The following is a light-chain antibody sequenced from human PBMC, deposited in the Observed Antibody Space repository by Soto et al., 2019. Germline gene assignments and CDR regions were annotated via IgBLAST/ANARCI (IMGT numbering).Light chain of an antibody. CDR2: WAS. CDR1: QSILFNSNNRNY. V-gene: IGKV4-1*01. J-gene: IGKJ4*01. CDR3: QQYYSTPLT. Sequence: DIVMTQSPDSLAVSLGERATINCKSSQSILFNSNNRNYLAWYQQKPGQPPKLLIYWASTRESGVPDRFSGSGSGTDFTLPIRSLQAEDVAVYYCQQYYSTPLTFGGGTKVEIK.